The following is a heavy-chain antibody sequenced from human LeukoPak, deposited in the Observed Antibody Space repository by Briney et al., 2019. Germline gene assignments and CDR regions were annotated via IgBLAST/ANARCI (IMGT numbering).Heavy chain of an antibody. J-gene: IGHJ5*02. V-gene: IGHV4-34*01. Sequence: PSETLSLTCAVYGGSFSGYYWSWIRQPPGKGLEWIGEINHSGSTNYNPSLESRVTISVDTSKNQFSLKLSSVTAADTAVYYCARGGGTATGTTDWFDPWGQGTLVTVSS. CDR1: GGSFSGYY. CDR3: ARGGGTATGTTDWFDP. D-gene: IGHD1-1*01. CDR2: INHSGST.